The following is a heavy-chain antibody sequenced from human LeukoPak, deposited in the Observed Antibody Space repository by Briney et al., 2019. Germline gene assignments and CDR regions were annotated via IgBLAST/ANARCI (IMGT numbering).Heavy chain of an antibody. Sequence: GGSLSLSCAASGFTFSSYGMHWVRQAPGKGLEWVAVIWYDGSNKYYADSVKGRFTISRDNSKNTLYLQMNSLRAEDTAVYYCARAGGYDILSSYFDYWGQGTLVTVSS. CDR3: ARAGGYDILSSYFDY. V-gene: IGHV3-33*01. J-gene: IGHJ4*02. D-gene: IGHD3-9*01. CDR1: GFTFSSYG. CDR2: IWYDGSNK.